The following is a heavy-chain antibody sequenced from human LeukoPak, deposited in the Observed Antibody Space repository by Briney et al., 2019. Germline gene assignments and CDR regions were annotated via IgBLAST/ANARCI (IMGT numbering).Heavy chain of an antibody. Sequence: SETLSLTCTVSGGSISSGSYYWSWIRQPAGKGLEWIGRIYTSGSTNYNPSLKSRVTTSVDTSKNQFSLKLSSVTAADTAVYYCARGMSGWGRAYYFDYWGQGTLVTVSS. CDR1: GGSISSGSYY. CDR2: IYTSGST. CDR3: ARGMSGWGRAYYFDY. J-gene: IGHJ4*02. V-gene: IGHV4-61*02. D-gene: IGHD6-19*01.